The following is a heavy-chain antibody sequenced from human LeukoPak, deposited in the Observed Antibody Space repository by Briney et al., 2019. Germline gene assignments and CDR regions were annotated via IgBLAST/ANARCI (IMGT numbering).Heavy chain of an antibody. CDR2: IYSGGST. D-gene: IGHD6-13*01. CDR3: VSIQQLVGSEYFQH. J-gene: IGHJ1*01. Sequence: GGSLRLSCAASGFTVSSNYMSWVRQAPGKGLEWVSVIYSGGSTYYADSVKGRFTISRDNSKNTLYLQMNSLRAEDTAVYYCVSIQQLVGSEYFQHWGQGTLVTVSS. CDR1: GFTVSSNY. V-gene: IGHV3-53*01.